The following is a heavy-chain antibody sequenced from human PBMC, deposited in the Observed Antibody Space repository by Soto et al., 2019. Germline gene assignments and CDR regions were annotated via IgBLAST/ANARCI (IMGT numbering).Heavy chain of an antibody. Sequence: GSLRLSCAASGFSFSRYWMSWVRQAPGKGPEWVASMNPDGSEIYYVDTVKGRFSISRDNAKNSLYLQMNSLRAEDTAVYYCAREAYWGQGTLVTVSS. CDR3: AREAY. J-gene: IGHJ4*02. CDR1: GFSFSRYW. V-gene: IGHV3-7*05. CDR2: MNPDGSEI.